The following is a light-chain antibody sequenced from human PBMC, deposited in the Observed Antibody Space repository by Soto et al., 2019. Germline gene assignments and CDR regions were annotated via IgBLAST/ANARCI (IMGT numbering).Light chain of an antibody. V-gene: IGLV2-23*02. CDR1: SSDVGSYNL. CDR3: CSYAGRATYV. Sequence: QSALTQPASVSGSPGQSITISCTGPSSDVGSYNLVSWYQQYPGKAPKLIIFEVFKRPSGVSHRFSGSKSGNTASLTISGLQAEDEAHYYCCSYAGRATYVFGGGTKLTVL. J-gene: IGLJ2*01. CDR2: EVF.